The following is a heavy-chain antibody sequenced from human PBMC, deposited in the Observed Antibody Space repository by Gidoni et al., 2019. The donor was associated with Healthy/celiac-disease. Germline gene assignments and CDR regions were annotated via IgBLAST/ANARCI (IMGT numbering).Heavy chain of an antibody. Sequence: SLRLSCAASGFTFSSYAMHWVRQAPGKGLEWVAVRSYDGSNKYYADSVKGRFTISRDNSKNTLYLQMNSLRAEDTAVYYCARGSTCFDYWGQGTLVTVSS. J-gene: IGHJ4*02. V-gene: IGHV3-30*04. CDR1: GFTFSSYA. D-gene: IGHD2-2*01. CDR2: RSYDGSNK. CDR3: ARGSTCFDY.